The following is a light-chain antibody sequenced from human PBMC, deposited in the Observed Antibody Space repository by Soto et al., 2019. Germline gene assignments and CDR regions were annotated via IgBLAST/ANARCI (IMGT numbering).Light chain of an antibody. J-gene: IGKJ5*01. V-gene: IGKV2-28*01. Sequence: DIVITQSPLSLPVTPGEPASISFRSSQSLLHSNGINYLDWYLQKPGQSPHXLXFLGFNRASGVPDRFSVSGSGTDFTLKISRVQAEDFGVYYCMQALQTPITFGQGTRLEIK. CDR2: LGF. CDR3: MQALQTPIT. CDR1: QSLLHSNGINY.